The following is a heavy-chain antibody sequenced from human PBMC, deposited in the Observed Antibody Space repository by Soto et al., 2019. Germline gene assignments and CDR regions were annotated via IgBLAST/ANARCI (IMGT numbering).Heavy chain of an antibody. Sequence: SETLSLTCTVSGGSISSYYWSWIRQPPGKGLEWIGYIYYSGSTNYNPSLKSRVTISVDTSKNQFSLKLSSVTAADTAVYYCAGGAVATIHHRRRLDYWGQGTLVTVSS. CDR1: GGSISSYY. V-gene: IGHV4-59*01. J-gene: IGHJ4*02. CDR3: AGGAVATIHHRRRLDY. CDR2: IYYSGST. D-gene: IGHD5-12*01.